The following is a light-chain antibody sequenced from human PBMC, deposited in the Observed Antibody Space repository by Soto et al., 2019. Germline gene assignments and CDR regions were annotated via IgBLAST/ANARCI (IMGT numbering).Light chain of an antibody. CDR2: DAS. V-gene: IGKV1-5*01. CDR1: QSISSW. J-gene: IGKJ1*01. CDR3: QQYNSYSST. Sequence: DIQMTQSPSTLSASVGDRVTITCRASQSISSWLAWYQQKPGKAPKLLICDASSLESGVPSRFSGSGSATEYTLTLSSLQPDDFATYYCQQYNSYSSTFGQGTKVEIK.